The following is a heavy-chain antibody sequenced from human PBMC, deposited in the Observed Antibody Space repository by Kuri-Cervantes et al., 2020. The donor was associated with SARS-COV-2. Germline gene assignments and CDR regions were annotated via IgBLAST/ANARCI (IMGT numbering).Heavy chain of an antibody. J-gene: IGHJ4*02. CDR1: GYTFTGYY. V-gene: IGHV1-2*02. CDR2: INPNSGST. CDR3: ARAAEGRYYFDY. Sequence: ASVKVSCKASGYTFTGYYMHWVRQAPGQGLEWMGWINPNSGSTNYAQKFQGRVTMTRDTSISTAYMELSRLRSDDTAVYYCARAAEGRYYFDYWGQGTLVTVSS.